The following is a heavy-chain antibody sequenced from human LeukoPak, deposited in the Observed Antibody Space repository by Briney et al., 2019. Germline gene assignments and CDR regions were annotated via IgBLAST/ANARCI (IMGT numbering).Heavy chain of an antibody. CDR1: GFTFSEYA. J-gene: IGHJ4*02. CDR2: ITGGGDST. D-gene: IGHD2-2*01. CDR3: AKLGCTGTICYANY. Sequence: GGSLRLSCAASGFTFSEYAMPWVRQIPGKGLEWVSVITGGGDSTDYADSMKGRFTISRDNSRNTLYLQMNSLRAEDTALYYCAKLGCTGTICYANYWGQGTLVTVSS. V-gene: IGHV3-23*01.